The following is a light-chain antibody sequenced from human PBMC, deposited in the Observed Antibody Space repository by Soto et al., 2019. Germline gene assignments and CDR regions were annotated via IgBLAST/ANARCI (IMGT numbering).Light chain of an antibody. CDR3: RPFASRNTWG. J-gene: IGLJ3*02. Sequence: QSALTQPPSASGSPGQSVTISCTGTSSDVGAYNYVSWYQQHAGKAPKLVIYEVTKRPSGVPDRFSGSKSANTASLTVSGLQAEGEADYYCRPFASRNTWGFGGGTKLTVL. CDR2: EVT. V-gene: IGLV2-8*01. CDR1: SSDVGAYNY.